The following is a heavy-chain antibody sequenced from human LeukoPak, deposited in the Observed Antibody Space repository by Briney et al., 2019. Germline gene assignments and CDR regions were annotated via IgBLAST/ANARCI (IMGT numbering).Heavy chain of an antibody. Sequence: GGSLRLSCAAPGFSFSSNWMGWVRQAPGKGLEWVAHIKRDGSQKYYLDSVKGRFTISRDNSKNTLSLQVSSLRTEDTAVYYCAKDRYSYAFEYSDSWGQGTLVTVSS. CDR1: GFSFSSNW. CDR3: AKDRYSYAFEYSDS. V-gene: IGHV3-7*01. CDR2: IKRDGSQK. J-gene: IGHJ4*02. D-gene: IGHD5-18*01.